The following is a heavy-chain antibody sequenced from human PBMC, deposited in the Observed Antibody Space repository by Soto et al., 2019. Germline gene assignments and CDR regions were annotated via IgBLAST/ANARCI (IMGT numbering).Heavy chain of an antibody. J-gene: IGHJ4*02. V-gene: IGHV4-31*02. CDR3: ARATYYSDSSGYQTSLFDY. Sequence: PSETLSLTXTVSGGAINSGGYYWSWIRQHPGRGLEGIGDSYYTGSTYSNPSLKSRVTISVDTSKNQFSLKLSSVTAADTALYYCARATYYSDSSGYQTSLFDYWGQGTLGTVSS. CDR1: GGAINSGGYY. D-gene: IGHD3-22*01. CDR2: SYYTGST.